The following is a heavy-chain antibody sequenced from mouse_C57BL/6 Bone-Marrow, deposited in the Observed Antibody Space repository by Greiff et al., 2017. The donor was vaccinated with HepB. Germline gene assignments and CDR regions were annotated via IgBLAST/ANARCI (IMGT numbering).Heavy chain of an antibody. CDR3: YYGSRYY. Sequence: VQLQQPGAELVKPGASVKLSCKASGYTFTSYWMQWVKQRPGQGLEWIGEIDPSDSYTNYNQKFKGKATLTVDTSSSTAYMQLSSLTSEDSAVYYCYYGSRYYWGQGTTLTVSP. J-gene: IGHJ2*01. CDR2: IDPSDSYT. D-gene: IGHD1-1*01. V-gene: IGHV1-50*01. CDR1: GYTFTSYW.